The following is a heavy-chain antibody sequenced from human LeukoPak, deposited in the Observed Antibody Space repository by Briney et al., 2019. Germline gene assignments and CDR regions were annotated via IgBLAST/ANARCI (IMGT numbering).Heavy chain of an antibody. Sequence: GGSLRLSCAASGLTFSRDWMTWVRQAPGKGLEWVANIKQDGSEKYYVDSVKGRFTISRDNARNSLYLQMNSLRAEDTAVYYCARGQLPGNYWGQGTLVTVSS. CDR3: ARGQLPGNY. CDR1: GLTFSRDW. D-gene: IGHD2-2*01. CDR2: IKQDGSEK. J-gene: IGHJ4*02. V-gene: IGHV3-7*05.